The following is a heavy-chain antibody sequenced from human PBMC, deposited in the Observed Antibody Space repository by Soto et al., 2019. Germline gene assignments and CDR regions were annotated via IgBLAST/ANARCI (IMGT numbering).Heavy chain of an antibody. J-gene: IGHJ6*02. CDR1: GGTFSSYA. V-gene: IGHV1-69*13. CDR2: IIPIFGTA. D-gene: IGHD3-22*01. Sequence: ASVKVSCKASGGTFSSYAISWVRQAPGQGLEWMGGIIPIFGTANYAQKFQGRVTITADESTSTAYMELSSLRSEDTAVYYCAGAQPYGDSSGYYSYYYYGMDVWG. CDR3: AGAQPYGDSSGYYSYYYYGMDV.